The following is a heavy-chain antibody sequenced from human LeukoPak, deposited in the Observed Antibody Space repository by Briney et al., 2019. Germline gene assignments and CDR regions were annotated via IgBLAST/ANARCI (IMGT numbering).Heavy chain of an antibody. Sequence: GSLRLSCAASGFTFSSYGMSWVRQAPGKGLEWVTAISGSGGSTYYADSVKGRFTISRDNSKNTLFLQMNSLRAEDTAVYYCAKDRTQQIAKFDYWGQGTLVTVSS. CDR3: AKDRTQQIAKFDY. V-gene: IGHV3-23*01. D-gene: IGHD6-13*01. CDR1: GFTFSSYG. J-gene: IGHJ4*02. CDR2: ISGSGGST.